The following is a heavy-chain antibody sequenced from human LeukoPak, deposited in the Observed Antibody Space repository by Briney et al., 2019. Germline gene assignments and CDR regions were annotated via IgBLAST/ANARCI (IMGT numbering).Heavy chain of an antibody. Sequence: GGSLRLSCAASGFTFSSYAMHWVRQAPGKGLEWVAVISYDGSNKYYADSVKGRFTISRDNSKNTLYLQMNSLRAEDTAVYYCARDRSYYVPDAFDIWGQGTMVTVSS. CDR3: ARDRSYYVPDAFDI. V-gene: IGHV3-30-3*01. J-gene: IGHJ3*02. CDR2: ISYDGSNK. CDR1: GFTFSSYA. D-gene: IGHD1-26*01.